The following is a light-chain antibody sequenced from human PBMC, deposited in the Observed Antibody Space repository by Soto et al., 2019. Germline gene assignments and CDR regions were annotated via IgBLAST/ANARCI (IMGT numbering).Light chain of an antibody. J-gene: IGKJ2*01. CDR1: QDISNY. CDR3: QQYDNLPLYT. Sequence: DIQMTQSPSSLSASVGDRVTITCQASQDISNYLNWYQQKPGKATKLLIYDASNLETGVPSRFSGSAAATDFTFTISSLQPQDIVTYYCQQYDNLPLYTFGQGTKLEI. V-gene: IGKV1-33*01. CDR2: DAS.